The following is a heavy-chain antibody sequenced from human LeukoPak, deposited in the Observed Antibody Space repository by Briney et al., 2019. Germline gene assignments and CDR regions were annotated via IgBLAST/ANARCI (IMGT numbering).Heavy chain of an antibody. CDR1: GFTFSDHY. J-gene: IGHJ4*02. Sequence: GRSLRLSCAASGFTFSDHYMDWVRQAPRKGLEWLGRSRNKANSYTIEYAASVKGTFTISIDDSKNSLYLQMNSLKAEDTAVYYCTTTAYSGSYSLDYWGQGTLVTGSS. V-gene: IGHV3-72*01. CDR3: TTTAYSGSYSLDY. D-gene: IGHD1-26*01. CDR2: SRNKANSYTI.